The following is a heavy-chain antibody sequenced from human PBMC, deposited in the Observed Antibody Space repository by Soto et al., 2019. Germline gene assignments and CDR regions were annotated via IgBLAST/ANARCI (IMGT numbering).Heavy chain of an antibody. CDR2: FDPEDGET. J-gene: IGHJ5*02. D-gene: IGHD3-3*01. Sequence: ASVKVSCKVSGYTLTELSMHWVRQAPGKGLEWMGGFDPEDGETIYAQKFQGRVTMTEDTSTDTAYMELSSLRSEDTAVYYCASRPRFLEDPGWFDPWGQGTLVTVSS. V-gene: IGHV1-24*01. CDR3: ASRPRFLEDPGWFDP. CDR1: GYTLTELS.